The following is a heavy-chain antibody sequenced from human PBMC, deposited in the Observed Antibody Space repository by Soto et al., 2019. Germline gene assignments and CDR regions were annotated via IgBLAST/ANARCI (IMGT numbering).Heavy chain of an antibody. CDR1: GGTFSSYR. CDR2: IVPIYRTA. CDR3: VRDHGAKLSSS. J-gene: IGHJ4*02. Sequence: SVKVSCKASGGTFSSYRINWVRQAPGQGLEWVGGIVPIYRTADYAQKFQGRVTITADESARTSYMELRSLKSQDTAVYYCVRDHGAKLSSSWGQGTLVTVSS. D-gene: IGHD6-13*01. V-gene: IGHV1-69*13.